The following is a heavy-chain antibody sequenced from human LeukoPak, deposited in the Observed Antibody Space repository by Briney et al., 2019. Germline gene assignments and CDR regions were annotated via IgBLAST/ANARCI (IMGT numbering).Heavy chain of an antibody. Sequence: PSGTLSLTCGVSGGSISGTNWWSWVRQPPGQGLEWIGEISLAGQTNYNPSLNGRVSMSLDKSSNQLSLHLTSVTAADTATYFCSRESGPFCPFGYWGQGTLVIVSS. CDR3: SRESGPFCPFGY. CDR2: ISLAGQT. V-gene: IGHV4-4*02. D-gene: IGHD1-26*01. CDR1: GGSISGTNW. J-gene: IGHJ4*02.